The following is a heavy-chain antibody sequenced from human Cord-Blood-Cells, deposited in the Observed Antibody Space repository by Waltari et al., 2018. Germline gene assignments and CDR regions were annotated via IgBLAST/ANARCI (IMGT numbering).Heavy chain of an antibody. CDR1: GGSLSGYY. CDR2: INQSGST. D-gene: IGHD6-13*01. J-gene: IGHJ4*02. CDR3: ARVDYRTIAAAGSDY. Sequence: QVQLQQWGAGLLKPSETLSLTCAVYGGSLSGYYWRWIRPPPGKGLEWMGEINQSGSTNSNPSLKSQVTISVDTSKNQFSLKLSSVTAADTAVYYCARVDYRTIAAAGSDYWGQGTLVTVSS. V-gene: IGHV4-34*01.